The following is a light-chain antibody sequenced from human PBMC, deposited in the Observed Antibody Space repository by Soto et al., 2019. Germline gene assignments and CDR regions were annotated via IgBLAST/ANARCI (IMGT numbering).Light chain of an antibody. J-gene: IGLJ2*01. CDR1: SSDVGSYNL. V-gene: IGLV2-23*01. Sequence: QSVLTQPASVSGSHGQSITISCTGTSSDVGSYNLVSWYQQHPGKAPKLMIYEGSKRPSGVSNRFSGSKSGNTASLTISGLQAEDEADYYCCSYAGSSTDVVFGGGTKLTVL. CDR3: CSYAGSSTDVV. CDR2: EGS.